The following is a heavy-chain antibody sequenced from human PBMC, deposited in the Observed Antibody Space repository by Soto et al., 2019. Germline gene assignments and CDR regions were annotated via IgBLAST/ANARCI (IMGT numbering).Heavy chain of an antibody. D-gene: IGHD2-15*01. V-gene: IGHV4-59*08. Sequence: QVQLQESGPGLVKPSETLSLTCTVSGGSISSYCWSWIRQPPGKGLEWIGYICYSGSTNYNPSLKSRVTISVDTSKNQFSLKLSSVTAADTAVYYCARQGIGGQFDPWGQGTLVTVSS. CDR1: GGSISSYC. J-gene: IGHJ5*02. CDR3: ARQGIGGQFDP. CDR2: ICYSGST.